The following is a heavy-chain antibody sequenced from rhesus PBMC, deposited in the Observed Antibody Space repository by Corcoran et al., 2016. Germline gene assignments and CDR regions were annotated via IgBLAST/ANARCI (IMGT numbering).Heavy chain of an antibody. CDR3: ARAPSSSWSGDAFDF. J-gene: IGHJ3*01. D-gene: IGHD6-13*01. Sequence: QVQLQESGPGLVKPSETLSLTCAVSGGSISINYWRWIRQPPGQGLEWIGYISGSSGSTYYNPARKRRVTSSTDTSKNQFSLNRSSVTAADTAVYYCARAPSSSWSGDAFDFWGQGLRVTVPS. CDR2: ISGSSGST. CDR1: GGSISINY. V-gene: IGHV4-165*01.